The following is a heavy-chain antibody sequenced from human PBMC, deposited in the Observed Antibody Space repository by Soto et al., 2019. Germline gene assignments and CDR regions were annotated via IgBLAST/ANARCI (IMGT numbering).Heavy chain of an antibody. D-gene: IGHD6-25*01. J-gene: IGHJ4*01. V-gene: IGHV3-30*03. CDR1: GFSFSSYG. CDR3: ARSERLRWYYFDY. Sequence: QVQLVESGGGVVQPGRSLRLSCAASGFSFSSYGIHWVRQAPGKGLEWVAVISYDGRKTYYADSVTGRFTISKDNAKNTLYRRMNTPRADDTAVYYCARSERLRWYYFDYWGHGTLGIVS. CDR2: ISYDGRKT.